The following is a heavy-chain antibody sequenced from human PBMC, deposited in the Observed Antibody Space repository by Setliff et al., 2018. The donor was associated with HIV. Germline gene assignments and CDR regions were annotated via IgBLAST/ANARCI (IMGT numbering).Heavy chain of an antibody. CDR3: ARVQRVGSVEGYFDY. V-gene: IGHV4-38-2*01. CDR2: IYYSGST. D-gene: IGHD3-10*01. CDR1: GYSISSGYY. Sequence: SETLSLTCAVSGYSISSGYYWGWIRQPPGKGLEWIGNIYYSGSTYYNPSLKRRVTISLDTSKNQFSLKLSSVTAADTAVYYCARVQRVGSVEGYFDYWGQGTLVTVSS. J-gene: IGHJ4*02.